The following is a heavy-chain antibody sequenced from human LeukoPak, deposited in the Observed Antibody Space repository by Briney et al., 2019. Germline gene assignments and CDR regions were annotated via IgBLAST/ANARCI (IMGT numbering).Heavy chain of an antibody. CDR2: IYYSGST. J-gene: IGHJ3*02. D-gene: IGHD3-10*01. V-gene: IGHV4-59*01. CDR3: ARDRAMVRGVIAMIDAFDI. CDR1: GGSISSYY. Sequence: SETLSLTCTVSGGSISSYYWSWIRQPPGKGLEWIGYIYYSGSTNYNPSLKSGVTISVDTSKNQFSLKLSSVTAADTAVYYCARDRAMVRGVIAMIDAFDIWGQGTMVTVSS.